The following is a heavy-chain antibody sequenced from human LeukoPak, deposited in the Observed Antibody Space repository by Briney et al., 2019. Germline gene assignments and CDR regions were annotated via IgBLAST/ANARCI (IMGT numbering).Heavy chain of an antibody. D-gene: IGHD6-6*01. Sequence: GGSLRLSCAASGFTFSSYGMHWVRQAPGKGLEWVSLIHRSGSTYHADSVKGRFTISRDNSKNTVYFQMNSLKAEDTAVYYCARVDGGQSIWGQGTLVIVSS. J-gene: IGHJ4*02. V-gene: IGHV3-NL1*01. CDR2: IHRSGST. CDR3: ARVDGGQSI. CDR1: GFTFSSYG.